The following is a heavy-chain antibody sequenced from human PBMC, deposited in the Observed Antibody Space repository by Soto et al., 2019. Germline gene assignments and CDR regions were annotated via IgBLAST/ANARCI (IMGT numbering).Heavy chain of an antibody. D-gene: IGHD1-1*01. V-gene: IGHV4-59*01. J-gene: IGHJ6*02. CDR1: GGSFSPYY. CDR3: VRGGRYRYGLEV. Sequence: QVQLQESGPGLVKPSETLFITCTVSGGSFSPYYWSWIRQPPGKGLEWIGYIYHSGPTNYNPSLKSRLTISVDTSKNQLSLKLTSMTAADTAVYYCVRGGRYRYGLEVWGQGTTVTVSS. CDR2: IYHSGPT.